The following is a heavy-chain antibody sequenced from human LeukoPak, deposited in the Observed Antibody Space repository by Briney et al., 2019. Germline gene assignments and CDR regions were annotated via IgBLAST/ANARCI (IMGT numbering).Heavy chain of an antibody. CDR2: IYYSGST. Sequence: SETLSLTCIVSGGSINSYFWTWIRQPPGKGLQWIGYIYYSGSTNYNPSLKSRVTISVDTSKNQFSLNLSSVTAADTAVYYCARSERYNSGWYFYFDYWGQGTLVTVSS. V-gene: IGHV4-59*01. J-gene: IGHJ4*02. CDR3: ARSERYNSGWYFYFDY. D-gene: IGHD6-19*01. CDR1: GGSINSYF.